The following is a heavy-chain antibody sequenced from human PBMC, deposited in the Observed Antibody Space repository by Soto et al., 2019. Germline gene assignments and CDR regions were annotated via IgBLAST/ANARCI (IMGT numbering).Heavy chain of an antibody. V-gene: IGHV4-31*03. Sequence: QVQLLESGPGLVKPSQTLSLICNVSGASISSGGYYWSWIRQRPGGGLEWLGFIYYSGISHYNPFLKSRATISVDPSKNQFSLTLISVTAADTAVYYCARTEWIQLWFDYWGQGALVTVS. CDR2: IYYSGIS. D-gene: IGHD5-18*01. CDR1: GASISSGGYY. J-gene: IGHJ4*02. CDR3: ARTEWIQLWFDY.